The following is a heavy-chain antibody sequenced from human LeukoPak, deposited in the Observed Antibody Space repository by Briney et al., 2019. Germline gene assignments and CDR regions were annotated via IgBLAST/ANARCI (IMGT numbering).Heavy chain of an antibody. CDR2: INPNSGVT. Sequence: ASVKVSCKASGYTFTGYYMHWVRQAPGQGLEWMGWINPNSGVTDYAQKLQGRVTMTRDTSISTAYMELSRLRSDDTAVYYCARSWIGRAVAGKGEFDYWGQGTLVTVSS. CDR1: GYTFTGYY. CDR3: ARSWIGRAVAGKGEFDY. J-gene: IGHJ4*02. D-gene: IGHD6-19*01. V-gene: IGHV1-2*02.